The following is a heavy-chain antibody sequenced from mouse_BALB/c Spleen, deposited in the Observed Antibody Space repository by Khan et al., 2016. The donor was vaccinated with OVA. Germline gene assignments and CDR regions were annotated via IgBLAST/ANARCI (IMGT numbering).Heavy chain of an antibody. V-gene: IGHV1-4*01. CDR3: AREGSYDRSDCWFDY. D-gene: IGHD2-14*01. CDR2: INPSNSYT. CDR1: GYTFTSYT. J-gene: IGHJ3*01. Sequence: QVQLQQSGAELARPGASVKMSCKASGYTFTSYTMHWIKQRPGQGLEWIGYINPSNSYTNYNQKFKDKATLTADKSSSTAYMQLSSLTSEDSAVYYVAREGSYDRSDCWFDYWGQGTLVTVSA.